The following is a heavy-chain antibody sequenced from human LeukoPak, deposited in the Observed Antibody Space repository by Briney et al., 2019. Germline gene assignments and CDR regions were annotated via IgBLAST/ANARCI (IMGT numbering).Heavy chain of an antibody. CDR2: IYSGGST. CDR3: ASRDYYDSSGYSDAFDI. Sequence: GGSLRLSCAASGFTFSSNYMSWVRQAPGKGLEWVSVIYSGGSTYYSDSVKCRFTISRDNSKNTLYLQMNSLRAEDTAVYYCASRDYYDSSGYSDAFDIWGQGTMVTVSS. J-gene: IGHJ3*02. V-gene: IGHV3-53*01. D-gene: IGHD3-22*01. CDR1: GFTFSSNY.